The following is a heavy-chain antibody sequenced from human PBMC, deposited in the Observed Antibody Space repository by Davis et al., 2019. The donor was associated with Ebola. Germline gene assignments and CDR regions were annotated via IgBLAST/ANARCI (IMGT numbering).Heavy chain of an antibody. D-gene: IGHD6-6*01. Sequence: GSLRLSCAVYGGSFSGYYWSWIRQPPGKGLEWIGEINHSGSTNYNPSLKSRVTISVDTSKNQFSLKLSSVTAADTAVYYCARAAARPRLYNWFDPRGQGTLVTVSS. V-gene: IGHV4-34*01. CDR1: GGSFSGYY. CDR3: ARAAARPRLYNWFDP. J-gene: IGHJ5*02. CDR2: INHSGST.